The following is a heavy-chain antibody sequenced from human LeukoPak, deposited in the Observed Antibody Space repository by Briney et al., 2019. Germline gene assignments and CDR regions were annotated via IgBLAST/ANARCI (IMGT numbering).Heavy chain of an antibody. J-gene: IGHJ4*02. CDR1: GGSISSGGYY. CDR2: IYYSGST. CDR3: ARDTPAIRTYYDILTGYHRSQYFDY. V-gene: IGHV4-31*03. Sequence: SETLSLTCTVSGGSISSGGYYWSWIRQHPGKGLEWIGYIYYSGSTYYNPSLKSRATISVDTSKNQFSLKLSSVTAADTAVYYCARDTPAIRTYYDILTGYHRSQYFDYWGQGTLVTVSS. D-gene: IGHD3-9*01.